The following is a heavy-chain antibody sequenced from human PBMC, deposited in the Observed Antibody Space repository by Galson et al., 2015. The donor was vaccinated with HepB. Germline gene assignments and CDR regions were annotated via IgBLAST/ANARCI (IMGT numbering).Heavy chain of an antibody. Sequence: PALVKPTQTLTLTCTFSGFSLTTTGVRVGWIRQPPGKALEWLGTIYWDDDKRYTPSLKSRLTITKDASEDQVVLRMTNMDPVDTGTYYCAKSEWFRDLWGHSFHIWGQGTMVTVSS. CDR2: IYWDDDK. J-gene: IGHJ3*02. V-gene: IGHV2-5*02. D-gene: IGHD3-10*01. CDR3: AKSEWFRDLWGHSFHI. CDR1: GFSLTTTGVR.